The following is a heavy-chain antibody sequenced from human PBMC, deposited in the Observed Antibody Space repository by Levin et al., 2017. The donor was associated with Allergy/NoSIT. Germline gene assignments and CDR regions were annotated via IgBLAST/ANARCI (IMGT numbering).Heavy chain of an antibody. CDR3: ERDTSGFGELLLNPRDY. V-gene: IGHV3-21*01. J-gene: IGHJ4*02. CDR2: ISSSSSYI. D-gene: IGHD3-10*01. CDR1: GFTFSSYS. Sequence: GESLKISCAASGFTFSSYSMNWVRQAPGKGLEWVSSISSSSSYIYYADSVKGRVTISRDNAKNSLYLQMNSLRAEDTAVYYCERDTSGFGELLLNPRDYWGQGTLVTVS.